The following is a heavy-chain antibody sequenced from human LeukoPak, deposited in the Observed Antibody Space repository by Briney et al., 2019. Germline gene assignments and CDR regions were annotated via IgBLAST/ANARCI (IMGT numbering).Heavy chain of an antibody. CDR1: GGSFSGYY. Sequence: SETLSLTCAVYGGSFSGYYWSWIRQPPGKGLEWIGEINHSGSTNYNPSLKSRVTISVDTSKNQFSLKLRSVTAADTAVYYCARGDGSSWFYYWGQGTLVTVSS. V-gene: IGHV4-34*01. J-gene: IGHJ4*02. CDR3: ARGDGSSWFYY. CDR2: INHSGST. D-gene: IGHD6-13*01.